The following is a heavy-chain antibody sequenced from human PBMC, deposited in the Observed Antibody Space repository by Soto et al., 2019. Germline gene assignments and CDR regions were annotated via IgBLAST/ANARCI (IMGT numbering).Heavy chain of an antibody. D-gene: IGHD1-7*01. CDR3: ARGEDNWNYGYFDY. CDR1: GGSIVSGGYC. V-gene: IGHV4-31*03. CDR2: IYYSGST. J-gene: IGHJ4*02. Sequence: PSETLSLTCTVSGGSIVSGGYCWVWIRQHPGKGLEWIGYIYYSGSTYYNPSLKSRVTISVDTSKNQFSLKLSSVTAADTAVYYCARGEDNWNYGYFDYWGQGTLVTVSS.